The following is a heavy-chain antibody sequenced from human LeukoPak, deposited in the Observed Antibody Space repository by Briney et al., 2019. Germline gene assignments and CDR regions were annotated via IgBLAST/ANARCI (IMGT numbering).Heavy chain of an antibody. J-gene: IGHJ3*02. V-gene: IGHV3-13*01. CDR2: ICTSGDT. CDR1: GFSFRRYE. Sequence: GGSLRLSCARSGFSFRRYEMHWVRQGPGKRLEGVSAICTSGDTFYSGSVKGRFTISRENAKDSLYLQMNSLSAGDTAVYYCVREGRGRSGTNAYDIWGQGTVVSVST. D-gene: IGHD6-19*01. CDR3: VREGRGRSGTNAYDI.